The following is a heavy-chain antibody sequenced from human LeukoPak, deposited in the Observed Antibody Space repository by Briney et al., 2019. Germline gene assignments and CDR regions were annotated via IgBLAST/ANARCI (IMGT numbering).Heavy chain of an antibody. Sequence: GGSLRLSCAASGFNFNTYTMNWVRQAPGKGLEWVSGISSSSSFIYYVDSVRGRFTMSRDNAKNLLYLQMNGLRAEDTAVYYCAREFDTGALGGVMEDWGQGTLVTVSS. V-gene: IGHV3-21*01. D-gene: IGHD3-16*01. J-gene: IGHJ4*02. CDR3: AREFDTGALGGVMED. CDR2: ISSSSSFI. CDR1: GFNFNTYT.